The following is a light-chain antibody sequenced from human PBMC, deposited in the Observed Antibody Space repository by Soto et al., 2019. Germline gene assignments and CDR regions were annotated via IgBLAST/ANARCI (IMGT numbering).Light chain of an antibody. V-gene: IGKV1-27*01. CDR1: RGISNY. Sequence: DIQMTQSPSSLSASVGDRVTITCRASRGISNYLAWYQQKPGKVPKLLIYAASTLQSGVPSRFSGSGSGTDFTLTISSLQPEDVATYYCQKYNSASWTFGQGTKVDIK. CDR3: QKYNSASWT. J-gene: IGKJ1*01. CDR2: AAS.